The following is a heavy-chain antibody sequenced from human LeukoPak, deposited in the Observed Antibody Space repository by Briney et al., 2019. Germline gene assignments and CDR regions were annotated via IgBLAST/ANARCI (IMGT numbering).Heavy chain of an antibody. CDR3: ARGTPTTRDFDS. Sequence: GGSLRLSCAASGLTFNSYWMHWVRQAPGKGLEWVSSISSSSSYIYYADSLKGRFTISRDNAKNSLYLQMNSLRAEDTAVYYCARGTPTTRDFDSWGQGTLVTVSS. J-gene: IGHJ4*02. CDR2: ISSSSSYI. V-gene: IGHV3-21*06. D-gene: IGHD4-11*01. CDR1: GLTFNSYW.